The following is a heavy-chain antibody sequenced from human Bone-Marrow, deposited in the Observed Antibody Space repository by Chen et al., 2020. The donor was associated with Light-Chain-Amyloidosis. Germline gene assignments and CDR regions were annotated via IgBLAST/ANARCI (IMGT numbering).Heavy chain of an antibody. J-gene: IGHJ4*02. D-gene: IGHD5-12*01. CDR2: INPDGTRV. CDR1: GFTFRTSW. Sequence: DVQLLESGGGLVQPGGSLRISCADSGFTFRTSWMHWVRQAPGKGRVWVSRINPDGTRVDYADSVRGRFTISRDDAKSTVYLQMNSLRAEDTAVYYCSREFTGYDDYWGQGTLVTVSS. CDR3: SREFTGYDDY. V-gene: IGHV3-74*01.